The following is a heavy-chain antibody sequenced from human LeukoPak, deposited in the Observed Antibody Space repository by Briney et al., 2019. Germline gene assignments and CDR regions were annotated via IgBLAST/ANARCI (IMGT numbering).Heavy chain of an antibody. CDR2: ISSSSLYI. J-gene: IGHJ6*03. V-gene: IGHV3-21*01. CDR1: GFTFSNYN. CDR3: ARAPLGYCSGGSCPTNVFYYYMDV. D-gene: IGHD2-15*01. Sequence: PGGSLRLSCAASGFTFSNYNMNWVRQAPGKGLEWVSSISSSSLYIYYADSLKGRFTISRDNAKNSLYLQMNSLRADDTAVYYCARAPLGYCSGGSCPTNVFYYYMDVWGKGTTVTVSS.